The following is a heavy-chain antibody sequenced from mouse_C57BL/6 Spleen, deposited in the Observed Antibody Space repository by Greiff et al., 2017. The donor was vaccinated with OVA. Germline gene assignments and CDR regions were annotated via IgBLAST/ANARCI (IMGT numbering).Heavy chain of an antibody. D-gene: IGHD1-1*01. CDR1: GYTFTDYE. V-gene: IGHV1-15*01. CDR3: TRSGITTVGY. Sequence: QVQLQQSGAELVRPGASVTLSCKASGYTFTDYEMHWVKQTPVHGLEWIGAIDPETGGTAYNQKFKGKAILTADKSSSTAYMELRSLTSEDSAVYYCTRSGITTVGYWGQGTTLTGSS. CDR2: IDPETGGT. J-gene: IGHJ2*01.